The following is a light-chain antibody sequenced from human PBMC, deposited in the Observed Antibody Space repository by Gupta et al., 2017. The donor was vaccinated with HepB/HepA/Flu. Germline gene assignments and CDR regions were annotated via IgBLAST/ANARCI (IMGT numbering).Light chain of an antibody. CDR3: QQRDSTPFT. CDR1: QSISSY. Sequence: DIQMTQSPSSLSASVGDRVTITCRASQSISSYLNWYHQKPGKAPKLLIYAASSVQSGVPSRISGSGSGTDFTLTISSLQPEDFATYYCQQRDSTPFTFGHGTKVDIK. CDR2: AAS. V-gene: IGKV1-39*01. J-gene: IGKJ3*01.